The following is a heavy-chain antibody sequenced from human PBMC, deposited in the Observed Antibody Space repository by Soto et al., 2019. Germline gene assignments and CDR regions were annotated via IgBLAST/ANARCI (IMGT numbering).Heavy chain of an antibody. CDR2: ISGSGGNT. J-gene: IGHJ4*02. D-gene: IGHD6-6*01. V-gene: IGHV3-23*01. CDR3: AKSITARPFDY. CDR1: GFTFSSYA. Sequence: PGGSLRLSCTSSGFTFSSYAMSWVRQAPGKGLEWVSAISGSGGNTYYADSVKGRFTISRDNSKNTLYLQMNSLRAEDTAVYYCAKSITARPFDYRGQGALVTVSS.